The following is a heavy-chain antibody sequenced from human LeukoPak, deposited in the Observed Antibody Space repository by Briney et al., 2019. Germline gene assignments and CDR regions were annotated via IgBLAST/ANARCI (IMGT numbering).Heavy chain of an antibody. CDR2: IYYSGST. D-gene: IGHD2-21*02. J-gene: IGHJ5*02. Sequence: NPSETLSLTCTVSGGSISSYYWSWIRQPPGKGLEWIGYIYYSGSTNYNPSLKSRVTISVDTSKNQFSLKLSSVTAADTAVYYRARGLWWGPGWFDPWGQGTLVTVSS. CDR3: ARGLWWGPGWFDP. V-gene: IGHV4-59*01. CDR1: GGSISSYY.